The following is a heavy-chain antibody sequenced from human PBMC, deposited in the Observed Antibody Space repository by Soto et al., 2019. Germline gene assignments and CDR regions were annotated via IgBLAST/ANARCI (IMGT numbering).Heavy chain of an antibody. CDR2: FDAYDGNT. D-gene: IGHD1-26*01. CDR1: GYTFTSYG. J-gene: IGHJ3*02. CDR3: ATEWEPDAFDI. V-gene: IGHV1-18*01. Sequence: GASVKVSCKASGYTFTSYGISWVRQAPGQGLEWMGWFDAYDGNTIYAQKLQGRVTMTEDTSTDTAYMELSSLRSEDTAVYYCATEWEPDAFDIWGQGTMVTVSS.